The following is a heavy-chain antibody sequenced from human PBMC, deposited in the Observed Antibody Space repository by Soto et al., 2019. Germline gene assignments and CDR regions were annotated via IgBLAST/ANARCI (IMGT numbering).Heavy chain of an antibody. CDR2: ISGSGGST. Sequence: VGSLRLSCAASGFTFSSYAMSWVRQAPGKGLEWVSAISGSGGSTYYADSVKGRFTISRDNSKNTLYLQMNSLRAEDTAVYYCAKKRHEKKRSGYDYWYFDLWGRGTLVTVSS. CDR1: GFTFSSYA. CDR3: AKKRHEKKRSGYDYWYFDL. J-gene: IGHJ2*01. V-gene: IGHV3-23*01. D-gene: IGHD5-12*01.